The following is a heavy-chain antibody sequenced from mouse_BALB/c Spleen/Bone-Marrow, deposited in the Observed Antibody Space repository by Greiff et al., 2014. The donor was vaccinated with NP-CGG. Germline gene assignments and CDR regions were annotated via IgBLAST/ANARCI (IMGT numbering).Heavy chain of an antibody. J-gene: IGHJ3*01. CDR1: GYTFTSYY. CDR3: TRSNGNWFAY. CDR2: INPSNGGT. V-gene: IGHV1S81*02. D-gene: IGHD2-1*01. Sequence: QVQLKQSGAELVKPGASVKLSCKASGYTFTSYYIYWVKQRPGQGLEWIGEINPSNGGTNFNEKFKSKATLTVDKSSSTAYMQLSSRTSEDSAVYYCTRSNGNWFAYWGQGTLVTVSA.